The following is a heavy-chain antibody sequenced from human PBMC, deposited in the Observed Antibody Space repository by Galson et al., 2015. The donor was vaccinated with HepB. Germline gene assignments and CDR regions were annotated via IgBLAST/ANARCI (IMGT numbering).Heavy chain of an antibody. CDR2: INHSGST. D-gene: IGHD4-17*01. Sequence: SETLSLTCAVYGGSFSGYYWSWIRQPPGKGLEWIGEINHSGSTNYNPSLKSRVTISVDTSKNQFSLKLSSVTAADTAVYYCASTVTRRYWYFDLWGRGTLVTVSS. V-gene: IGHV4-34*01. J-gene: IGHJ2*01. CDR1: GGSFSGYY. CDR3: ASTVTRRYWYFDL.